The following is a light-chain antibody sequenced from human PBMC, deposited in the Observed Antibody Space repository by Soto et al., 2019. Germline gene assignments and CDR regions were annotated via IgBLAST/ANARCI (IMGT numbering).Light chain of an antibody. J-gene: IGKJ1*01. CDR3: QQHHNWPPWT. CDR1: QSINSN. V-gene: IGKV3-15*01. Sequence: EIVLTQSPATLSLSQGERATLSCRASQSINSNLAWYQQKPGQAPRLLIYGASTRATGIPARFSGSGSGTEFTLTISSLQSEDFAVYYCQQHHNWPPWTFGQGTKVDIK. CDR2: GAS.